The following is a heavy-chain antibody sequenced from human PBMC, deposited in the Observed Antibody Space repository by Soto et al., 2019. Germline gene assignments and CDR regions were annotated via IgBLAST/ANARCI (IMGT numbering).Heavy chain of an antibody. CDR1: GYSFTNND. Sequence: ASVKVSCKASGYSFTNNDVSWLRQSTGQGLGWMGWMNPGSGDTGYAQKFQGRVTMTRDISIATAYMELSSLRSDDTAIYYCARMETFGSLNWFDPWGQGTLVTVSS. CDR3: ARMETFGSLNWFDP. CDR2: MNPGSGDT. J-gene: IGHJ5*02. D-gene: IGHD3-16*01. V-gene: IGHV1-8*01.